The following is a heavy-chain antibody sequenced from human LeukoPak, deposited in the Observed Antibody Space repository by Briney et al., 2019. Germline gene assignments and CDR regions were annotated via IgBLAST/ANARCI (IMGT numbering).Heavy chain of an antibody. CDR2: IYYSGST. V-gene: IGHV4-61*01. CDR1: GGSVSSGSYY. D-gene: IGHD4-17*01. CDR3: ARDREDYGANWFDP. Sequence: SETLSLTCTVSGGSVSSGSYYWSWIRQPPGKGLEWIGYIYYSGSTNYNPSLKSRVTISVDTSKNQFSLKLSSVTAADTAVYYCARDREDYGANWFDPWGQGTLVTVSS. J-gene: IGHJ5*02.